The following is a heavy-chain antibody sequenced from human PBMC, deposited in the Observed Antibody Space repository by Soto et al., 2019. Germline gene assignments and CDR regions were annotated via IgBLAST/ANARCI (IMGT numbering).Heavy chain of an antibody. V-gene: IGHV4-39*01. J-gene: IGHJ5*02. Sequence: SETLSLTCTVSGGSISSSSYYWGWIRQPPGKGLEWIGSIYYSGSTYYNPSLKSRVTISVDTSKNQFSLKLSSVTAADTAVYYCERQRNTVTTGDWFDPCGQGPLVTVYS. CDR3: ERQRNTVTTGDWFDP. CDR1: GGSISSSSYY. CDR2: IYYSGST. D-gene: IGHD4-17*01.